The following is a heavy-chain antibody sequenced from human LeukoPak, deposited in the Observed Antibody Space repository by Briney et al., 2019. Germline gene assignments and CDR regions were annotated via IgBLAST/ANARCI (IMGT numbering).Heavy chain of an antibody. CDR1: GASLCSTKS. J-gene: IGHJ4*02. Sequence: PETLCLTSAVSGASLCSTKSWSGARRPPGKGREWIGEIYHSGSTNYNPSLKSRITISVDRSKNQVSLNLSSVTAADPAVYYCAATTVMNEYCFAYWAQGTLVTVSS. CDR3: AATTVMNEYCFAY. D-gene: IGHD4-17*01. V-gene: IGHV4-4*03. CDR2: IYHSGST.